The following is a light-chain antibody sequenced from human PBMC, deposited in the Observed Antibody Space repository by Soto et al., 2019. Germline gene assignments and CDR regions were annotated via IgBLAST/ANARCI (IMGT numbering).Light chain of an antibody. CDR2: WAS. J-gene: IGKJ2*01. CDR1: QSVLYSSNNKNY. CDR3: QQYYSTPDT. Sequence: DIVMTQSPDSLAVSLGERATINCKSSQSVLYSSNNKNYLAWYQQKPGQPPKLLIYWASTRDSGVPDRFSGSGCGTDFTLTISSLQAEDVAVYYCQQYYSTPDTFGQGTKLEI. V-gene: IGKV4-1*01.